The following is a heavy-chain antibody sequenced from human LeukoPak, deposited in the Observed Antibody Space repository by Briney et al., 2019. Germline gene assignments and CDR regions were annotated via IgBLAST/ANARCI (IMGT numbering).Heavy chain of an antibody. CDR3: TRWSGGPGGIAVAGTYYYYGMDV. CDR1: GFTFSSYA. V-gene: IGHV3-15*01. J-gene: IGHJ6*02. CDR2: IKSKTDGGTT. Sequence: GGSLRLSCAASGFTFSSYAMSWVRQAPGKGLEWVGRIKSKTDGGTTDYAAPVKGRFTISRDDSKNTLYLQMNSLKTEDTAVYYCTRWSGGPGGIAVAGTYYYYGMDVWGQGTTVTVSS. D-gene: IGHD6-19*01.